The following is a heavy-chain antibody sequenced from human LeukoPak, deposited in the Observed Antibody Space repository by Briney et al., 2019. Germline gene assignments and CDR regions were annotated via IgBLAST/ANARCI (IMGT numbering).Heavy chain of an antibody. D-gene: IGHD2-2*01. CDR3: AEKDVVVPAALRPHYYYGMDV. Sequence: SVKVSCKASGGTFSSYAIMWVRQAPGQGLEWMGRIIPIFGTANSAQKFQGRVTISADESTSTAYMELSSLRSEDTAVYYCAEKDVVVPAALRPHYYYGMDVWGQGTTVTVSS. CDR1: GGTFSSYA. V-gene: IGHV1-69*01. CDR2: IIPIFGTA. J-gene: IGHJ6*02.